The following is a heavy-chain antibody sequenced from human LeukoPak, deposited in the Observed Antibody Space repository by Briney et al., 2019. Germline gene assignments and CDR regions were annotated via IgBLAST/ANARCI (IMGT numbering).Heavy chain of an antibody. J-gene: IGHJ4*02. Sequence: SETLSLSCAVYGGSFSGYYWSWIRQPPGKGLEWIGEINHSGSTNYNSPLKSRVTISVDTSKNQFSLKLSSLTAADTAVYYCASEGDIGVAYWGQGTLVTVSS. CDR3: ASEGDIGVAY. CDR1: GGSFSGYY. CDR2: INHSGST. V-gene: IGHV4-34*01. D-gene: IGHD2-21*01.